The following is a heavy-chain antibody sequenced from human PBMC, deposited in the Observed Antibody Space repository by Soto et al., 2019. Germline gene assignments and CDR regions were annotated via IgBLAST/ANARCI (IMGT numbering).Heavy chain of an antibody. D-gene: IGHD3-10*01. CDR3: AKEEGELLVASYYSYRDV. V-gene: IGHV3-23*01. CDR1: GFTFSSYA. J-gene: IGHJ6*03. CDR2: ISGSGGST. Sequence: GGSLRLSCAASGFTFSSYAMSWVRQAPGKGLEWVSAISGSGGSTYYADSVKGRFTISRDNSKNTLYLQMNSLRAEDTAVYYWAKEEGELLVASYYSYRDVWGKGTRVTAPS.